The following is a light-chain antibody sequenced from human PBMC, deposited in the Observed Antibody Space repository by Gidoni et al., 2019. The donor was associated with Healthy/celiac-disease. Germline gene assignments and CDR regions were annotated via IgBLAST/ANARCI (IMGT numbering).Light chain of an antibody. J-gene: IGKJ3*01. CDR1: QSVLYSSNNKNY. V-gene: IGKV4-1*01. CDR3: QQYYSTPLT. Sequence: TINCKSSQSVLYSSNNKNYLAWYQQKPGQPPKLLIYWASTRESGVPDRFSGSGSGTDFTLTISSLQAEDVAVYYCQQYYSTPLTFGPGTKVDIK. CDR2: WAS.